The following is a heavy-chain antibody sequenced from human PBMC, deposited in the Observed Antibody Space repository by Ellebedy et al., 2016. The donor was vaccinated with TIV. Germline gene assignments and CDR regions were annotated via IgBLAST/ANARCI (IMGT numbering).Heavy chain of an antibody. J-gene: IGHJ5*02. CDR3: ARALRLAGSAWPDWFAP. CDR2: IYSSGST. D-gene: IGHD6-13*01. V-gene: IGHV4-59*01. CDR1: GGSISGYD. Sequence: SETLSLTCTVSGGSISGYDWSWIRQPTGRGLEWIGYIYSSGSTKYNPSLKSRVTISVDTSNNRFSLKLNSVTAADTAVYYCARALRLAGSAWPDWFAPWGQGTLVTVSS.